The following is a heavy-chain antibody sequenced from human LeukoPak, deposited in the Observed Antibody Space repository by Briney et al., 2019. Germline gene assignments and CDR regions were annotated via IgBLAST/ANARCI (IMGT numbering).Heavy chain of an antibody. CDR3: ARGWTYYTCIDY. D-gene: IGHD1-26*01. CDR2: ISAYNGRT. J-gene: IGHJ4*02. V-gene: IGHV1-18*01. Sequence: ASVNVSCKASGYTFTRYYINYVRPAPGQRLEWMGWISAYNGRTNYAQKFQGRVTMTTDSSTSTAYMELTSLRSDATAEYYCARGWTYYTCIDYWGQGTLVTVSS. CDR1: GYTFTRYY.